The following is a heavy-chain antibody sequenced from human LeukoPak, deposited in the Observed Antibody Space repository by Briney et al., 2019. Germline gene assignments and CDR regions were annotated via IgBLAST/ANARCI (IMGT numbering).Heavy chain of an antibody. CDR3: ATAPTHSYGETYFDY. Sequence: PGRSLRLSCAASGFTFSSYAMHWVRQAPGKGLEWVAVISYDGSNKYYADSVKGRFTISRDNSKNTLYLQMNSLRAEDTAVYYCATAPTHSYGETYFDYWGQGTLVTVSS. CDR1: GFTFSSYA. CDR2: ISYDGSNK. V-gene: IGHV3-30*04. J-gene: IGHJ4*02. D-gene: IGHD5-18*01.